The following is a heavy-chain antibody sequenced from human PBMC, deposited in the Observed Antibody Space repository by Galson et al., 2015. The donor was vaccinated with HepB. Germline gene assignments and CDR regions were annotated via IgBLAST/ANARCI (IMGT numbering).Heavy chain of an antibody. Sequence: SLRLSCAASGFTFSSYAMSRVRQAPGKGLEWVSAISGSGGSTYYADSVKGRFTISRDNSKNTLYLQMNSLRAEDTAVYYCAKDHDYGGNCDAFDIWGQGTMVTVSS. CDR2: ISGSGGST. CDR1: GFTFSSYA. CDR3: AKDHDYGGNCDAFDI. V-gene: IGHV3-23*01. J-gene: IGHJ3*02. D-gene: IGHD4-23*01.